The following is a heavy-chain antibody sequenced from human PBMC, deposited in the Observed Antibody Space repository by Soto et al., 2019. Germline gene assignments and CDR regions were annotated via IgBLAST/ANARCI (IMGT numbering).Heavy chain of an antibody. V-gene: IGHV3-9*01. CDR1: KFTFKDYA. CDR3: ARESIVTPARRPLDS. CDR2: ISWNSGTI. J-gene: IGHJ4*02. Sequence: EVQLVESGGGSVQPGRSLRLSCVASKFTFKDYAMHWVRQAPGKGLEWVSGISWNSGTIAYADSVQGRFTISRDNAKNSLYLQMDSLRAEDTALYYCARESIVTPARRPLDSWGQGTLVTVSS. D-gene: IGHD3-16*02.